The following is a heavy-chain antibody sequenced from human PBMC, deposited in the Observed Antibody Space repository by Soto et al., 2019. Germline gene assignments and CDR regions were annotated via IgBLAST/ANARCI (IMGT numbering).Heavy chain of an antibody. Sequence: EVQLLESGGGLVQPGGSLRLSCAASGFAFSSFAMSLVRQAPGKGLEWVSIISGDGRNIYYADSVKGRFTISRDNSKNTVYLQMNSLRAEDTAMYYCAKDALYSSSWWLTYFGPWGQGILVTVSS. J-gene: IGHJ5*02. CDR2: ISGDGRNI. D-gene: IGHD6-13*01. CDR1: GFAFSSFA. V-gene: IGHV3-23*01. CDR3: AKDALYSSSWWLTYFGP.